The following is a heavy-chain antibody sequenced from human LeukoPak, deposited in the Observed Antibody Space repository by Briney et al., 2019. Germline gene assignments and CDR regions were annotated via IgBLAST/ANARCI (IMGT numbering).Heavy chain of an antibody. V-gene: IGHV3-15*01. D-gene: IGHD6-19*01. Sequence: GGSLRLSCAASGFTFSNAWMSWDRQAPGKGLEWVGRIKSKTDGGTTDYAAPAKGRFTISRDDSKNTLYLQMNSLKTEDTAVYYCTTDSSGWYSLDYWGQGTLVTVSS. J-gene: IGHJ4*02. CDR1: GFTFSNAW. CDR3: TTDSSGWYSLDY. CDR2: IKSKTDGGTT.